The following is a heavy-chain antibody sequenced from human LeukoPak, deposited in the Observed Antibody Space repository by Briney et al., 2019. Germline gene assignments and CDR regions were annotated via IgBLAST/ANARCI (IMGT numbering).Heavy chain of an antibody. CDR2: IIPIFGTA. Sequence: ASVKVSCKASGGTFSSYAISWVRQAPGQGLEWMGGIIPIFGTANYAQKFQGRVTITADKSTSTAYMELSSLRSEDTAVYYCAMVGYCSGGSCQSYYYYMDVWGKGTTVTVSS. J-gene: IGHJ6*03. CDR3: AMVGYCSGGSCQSYYYYMDV. CDR1: GGTFSSYA. V-gene: IGHV1-69*06. D-gene: IGHD2-15*01.